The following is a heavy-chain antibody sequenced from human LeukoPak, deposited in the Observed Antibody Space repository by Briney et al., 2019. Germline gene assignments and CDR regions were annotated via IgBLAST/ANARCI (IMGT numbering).Heavy chain of an antibody. CDR2: IYYSGST. V-gene: IGHV4-39*01. D-gene: IGHD3-9*01. Sequence: SETLSLTCTVSGDSISSGGYYWGWIRQPPGKGLEWIGSIYYSGSTYYNPSLKSRVTISVDTSKNQFSLKVSSVTAADTAVYYCARASDPYYDILTGYRYWGQGTLVTVSS. CDR1: GDSISSGGYY. CDR3: ARASDPYYDILTGYRY. J-gene: IGHJ4*02.